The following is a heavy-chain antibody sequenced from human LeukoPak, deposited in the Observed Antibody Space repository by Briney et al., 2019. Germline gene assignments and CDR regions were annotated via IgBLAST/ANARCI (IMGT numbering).Heavy chain of an antibody. J-gene: IGHJ5*02. CDR1: GFTFSSYW. CDR3: ARGRTYGSGRTRSFDP. Sequence: GGSLRLSCAASGFTFSSYWMHWVRQAPGKGLVWVSRINSDGSSTTYADSVKGRFTISRDNAKNTLYLQMNSLRAEDTAVYYCARGRTYGSGRTRSFDPWGQGTMVTVSS. V-gene: IGHV3-74*01. CDR2: INSDGSST. D-gene: IGHD3-10*01.